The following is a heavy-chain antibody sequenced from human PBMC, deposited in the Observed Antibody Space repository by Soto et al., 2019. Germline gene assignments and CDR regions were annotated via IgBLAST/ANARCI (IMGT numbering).Heavy chain of an antibody. CDR1: GYTLTELS. D-gene: IGHD2-15*01. CDR3: ATLPLDRESYCSGGSCYSDY. Sequence: ASVKVSCKVSGYTLTELSMHWVRQAPGKGLEWMGGFDPEDGETIYAQKFQGRVTMTEDTSTDTAYMELSSLRSEDTAVYYCATLPLDRESYCSGGSCYSDYWGQGTLVTVSS. J-gene: IGHJ4*02. V-gene: IGHV1-24*01. CDR2: FDPEDGET.